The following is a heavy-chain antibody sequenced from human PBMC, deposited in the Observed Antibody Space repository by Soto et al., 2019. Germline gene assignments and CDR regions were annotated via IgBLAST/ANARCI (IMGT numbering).Heavy chain of an antibody. CDR1: GATFNTYA. D-gene: IGHD2-15*01. V-gene: IGHV3-30*04. J-gene: IGHJ4*02. CDR3: AKDRGRYCSGARCYLFDS. Sequence: QVQLVQSGGGVVQPGRSLTVSCAASGATFNTYAMHWVRQAPGKGLEWVAIVSYDGSNKYYADSVKGRFTISRDNSKNSLNLQMNSVRAEDTAVYYCAKDRGRYCSGARCYLFDSWGQGTLVTVSS. CDR2: VSYDGSNK.